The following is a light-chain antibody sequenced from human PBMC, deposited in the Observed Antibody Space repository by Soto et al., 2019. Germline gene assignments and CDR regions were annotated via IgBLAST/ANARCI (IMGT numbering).Light chain of an antibody. CDR1: SSNIGAGYD. CDR2: GNT. Sequence: QSVLTQPLSVSGAPGQRVTISCTGSSSNIGAGYDVHWYQQLPGTAPTLLISGNTDRPSGVPDRFSGSKSGTSASLAITGLQTEDEADYYCQSFDRSLTAWVFGGGTQLTVL. J-gene: IGLJ3*02. V-gene: IGLV1-40*01. CDR3: QSFDRSLTAWV.